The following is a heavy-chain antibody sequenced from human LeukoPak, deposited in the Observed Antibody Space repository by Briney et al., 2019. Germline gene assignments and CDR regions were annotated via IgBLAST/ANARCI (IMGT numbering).Heavy chain of an antibody. CDR2: ISYDGSNK. Sequence: PGRSLRLSCAASGFTFSSYGVHWVRQAPGKGLEWVAVISYDGSNKYYADSVKGRFTISRDNSKNTLYLQMNSLRAEDTAVYYCAKGLAAHGLRAWDYWGQGTLVTVSS. J-gene: IGHJ4*02. CDR3: AKGLAAHGLRAWDY. V-gene: IGHV3-30*18. CDR1: GFTFSSYG. D-gene: IGHD6-25*01.